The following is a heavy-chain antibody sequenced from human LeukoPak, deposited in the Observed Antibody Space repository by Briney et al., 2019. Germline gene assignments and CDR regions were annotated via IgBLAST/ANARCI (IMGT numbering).Heavy chain of an antibody. Sequence: GGSLRLSCAASGFTFSSYAMSWVRQAPGKGLEWVSAISGSGGSTYYADSVKGRFTISRDTSKNTLYLQMDSLRAEDTAVYYCAKAGHYYDSRNYFDYWGQGTLVTVSS. CDR1: GFTFSSYA. J-gene: IGHJ4*02. CDR2: ISGSGGST. CDR3: AKAGHYYDSRNYFDY. V-gene: IGHV3-23*01. D-gene: IGHD3-22*01.